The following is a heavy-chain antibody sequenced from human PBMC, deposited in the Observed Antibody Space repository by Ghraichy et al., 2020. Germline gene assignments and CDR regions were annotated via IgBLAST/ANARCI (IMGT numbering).Heavy chain of an antibody. D-gene: IGHD5-12*01. Sequence: GGSLRLSCAASGFTFSDYYMSWIRQAPGKGLEWVSYISSSSSYTNYADSVKGRFTISRDNAKNSLYLQMNSLRAEDTAVYYCARISTEYSGYELYYYYMDVWGKGTTVTVSS. V-gene: IGHV3-11*06. CDR2: ISSSSSYT. CDR1: GFTFSDYY. CDR3: ARISTEYSGYELYYYYMDV. J-gene: IGHJ6*03.